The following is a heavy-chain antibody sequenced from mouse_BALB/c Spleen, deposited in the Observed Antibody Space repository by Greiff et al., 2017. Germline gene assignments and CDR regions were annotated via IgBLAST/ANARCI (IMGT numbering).Heavy chain of an antibody. V-gene: IGHV10-1*02. CDR1: GFTFNTYA. CDR3: VRHPSITPFDY. J-gene: IGHJ2*01. D-gene: IGHD1-2*01. Sequence: EVMLVESGGGLVQPKGSLKLSCAASGFTFNTYAMNWVRQAPGKGLEWVARIRSKSNNYATYYADSVKDRFTISRDDSQSMLYLQMNNLKTEDTAMYYCVRHPSITPFDYWGQGTTLTVSS. CDR2: IRSKSNNYAT.